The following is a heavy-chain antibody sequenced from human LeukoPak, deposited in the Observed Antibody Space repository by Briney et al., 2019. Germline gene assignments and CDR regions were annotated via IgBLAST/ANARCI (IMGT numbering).Heavy chain of an antibody. CDR1: GYTFTSYD. V-gene: IGHV1-8*01. CDR3: ASVPYSSSWGHITKFY. D-gene: IGHD6-13*01. CDR2: MNPNSGDT. Sequence: ASVKVSCKASGYTFTSYDINWVRQATGQGLEWMGWMNPNSGDTGYAQKFQGRVTMTRNTSISTAYMELSSLRSEDTAVYYCASVPYSSSWGHITKFYWGQGTLVTVSS. J-gene: IGHJ4*02.